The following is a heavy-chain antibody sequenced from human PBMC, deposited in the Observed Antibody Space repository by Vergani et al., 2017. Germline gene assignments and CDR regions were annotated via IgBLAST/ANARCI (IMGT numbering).Heavy chain of an antibody. D-gene: IGHD3-3*01. J-gene: IGHJ5*02. CDR2: INHSGST. V-gene: IGHV4-34*01. CDR3: ARAYVLRFLEWFFWFDP. Sequence: QVQLQQWGAGLLKPSETLSLTCAVYGGSFSGYYWSWIRQPPGKGLEWIGEINHSGSTNYKPSLKSRVTISVDTSKNQFSLKLSSVTAADTAVYYCARAYVLRFLEWFFWFDPWGQGTLVTVSS. CDR1: GGSFSGYY.